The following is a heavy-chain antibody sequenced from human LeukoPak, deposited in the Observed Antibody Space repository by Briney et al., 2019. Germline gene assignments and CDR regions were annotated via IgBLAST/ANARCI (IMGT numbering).Heavy chain of an antibody. V-gene: IGHV3-74*01. J-gene: IGHJ4*02. CDR2: INSDGSST. CDR3: ARGYCTNGVCFPIGY. D-gene: IGHD2-8*01. Sequence: QPGGSLRLSCAASGFTFSSYWMHWIRQAPGKGLVWVSRINSDGSSTSYADSVKGRFTISRDNAKNTLYLQMNSLRAEDTAVYYCARGYCTNGVCFPIGYWGQGTLVTVSS. CDR1: GFTFSSYW.